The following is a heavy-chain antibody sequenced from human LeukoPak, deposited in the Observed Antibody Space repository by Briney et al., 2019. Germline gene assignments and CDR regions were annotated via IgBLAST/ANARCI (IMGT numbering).Heavy chain of an antibody. D-gene: IGHD3-10*01. Sequence: SETPSLTCTVSGYSISSAYYWGWIRQPPGQGLEWIGTVSHTGISFFNPSLKSRVTISVDTSKNQFSLKLSYVTAADTAVYYCARLRGWSMGDYRGQGTLVTVSS. V-gene: IGHV4-38-2*02. CDR3: ARLRGWSMGDY. J-gene: IGHJ4*02. CDR1: GYSISSAYY. CDR2: VSHTGIS.